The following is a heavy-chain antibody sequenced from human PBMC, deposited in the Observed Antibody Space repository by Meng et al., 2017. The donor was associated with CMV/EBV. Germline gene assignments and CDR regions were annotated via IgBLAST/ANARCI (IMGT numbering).Heavy chain of an antibody. V-gene: IGHV1-46*01. CDR1: GYTFTSYY. CDR3: ARGGADCSSTSCYRGNYYYYYGMDV. D-gene: IGHD2-2*01. J-gene: IGHJ6*02. Sequence: ASVKVSCKASGYTFTSYYMHWVRQAPGQGLEWMGIINPSGGSTSYAQKFQGRVTMTRDTSTSTAYMELSSLRSEDTAVYYCARGGADCSSTSCYRGNYYYYYGMDVWGQGTTVTVSS. CDR2: INPSGGST.